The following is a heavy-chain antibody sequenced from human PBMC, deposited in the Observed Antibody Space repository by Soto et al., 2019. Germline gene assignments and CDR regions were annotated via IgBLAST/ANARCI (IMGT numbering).Heavy chain of an antibody. CDR2: IWYDGTNR. V-gene: IGHV3-33*01. Sequence: GGSLRLSCAASGFTFSNYGMHWVRQAPGKGLEWVAVIWYDGTNRYYTDSVKGRFTISRDNSRNTLYLQMNSLRAEDTALYYCARDGRYCSGGTCFNFYYWGQGTQVTVSS. CDR3: ARDGRYCSGGTCFNFYY. J-gene: IGHJ4*02. CDR1: GFTFSNYG. D-gene: IGHD2-15*01.